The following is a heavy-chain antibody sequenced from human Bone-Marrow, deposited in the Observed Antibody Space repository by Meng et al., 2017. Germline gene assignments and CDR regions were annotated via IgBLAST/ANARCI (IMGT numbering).Heavy chain of an antibody. CDR1: GFTFSSYE. Sequence: GGSLRLSCAASGFTFSSYEMNWVRQAPGKGLEWVSYISSSGTTIYYADSVKGRFTISRDDAKNSLFLQMNSLRAEDTAIYYCARLENSAYNLGAVDSWGQGTLVTVSS. CDR2: ISSSGTTI. V-gene: IGHV3-48*03. J-gene: IGHJ4*02. D-gene: IGHD5-12*01. CDR3: ARLENSAYNLGAVDS.